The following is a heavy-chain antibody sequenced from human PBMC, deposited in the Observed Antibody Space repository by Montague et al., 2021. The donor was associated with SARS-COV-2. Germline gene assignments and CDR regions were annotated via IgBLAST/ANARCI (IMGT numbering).Heavy chain of an antibody. V-gene: IGHV3-21*01. Sequence: SLRLSCAASGFTFSSYTMIWVRQAPGKGLEYVSSISSNGYYIYYADSLKGRFTISRDNARNSLSLQMNSLRAEDTAVYYCARENCRIAGCSSTLVWFDPWGQGTLVTVSS. CDR3: ARENCRIAGCSSTLVWFDP. CDR1: GFTFSSYT. J-gene: IGHJ5*02. CDR2: ISSNGYYI. D-gene: IGHD6-13*01.